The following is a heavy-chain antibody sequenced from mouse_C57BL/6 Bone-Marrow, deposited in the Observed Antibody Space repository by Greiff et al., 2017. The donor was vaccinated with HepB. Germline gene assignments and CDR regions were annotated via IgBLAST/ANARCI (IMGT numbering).Heavy chain of an antibody. CDR2: IDPSDSYT. J-gene: IGHJ1*03. CDR3: ARGRVYDYLYWYFDV. Sequence: VKLQQPGAELVMPGASVKLSCKASGYTFTSYWMHWVKQRPGQGLEWIGEIDPSDSYTNYNQKFKGKSTLTVDKSSSTAYMQLSSLTSEDSAVYYCARGRVYDYLYWYFDVWGTGTTVTVSS. D-gene: IGHD2-4*01. CDR1: GYTFTSYW. V-gene: IGHV1-69*01.